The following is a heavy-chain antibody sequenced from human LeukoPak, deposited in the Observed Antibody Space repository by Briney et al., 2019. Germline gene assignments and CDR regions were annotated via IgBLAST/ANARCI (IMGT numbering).Heavy chain of an antibody. CDR2: IYYSGST. CDR1: GASISSGGDY. D-gene: IGHD3-3*01. Sequence: SQTLSLTCTVSGASISSGGDYWSWIRQHPGKGLEWIGYIYYSGSTYYNPSLKSRVTISEDTSKNQFSLKLSSVTAADTAVYYCARDYGSQLRFLEWRVKPHFDYWGQGTLVTVS. J-gene: IGHJ4*02. V-gene: IGHV4-31*03. CDR3: ARDYGSQLRFLEWRVKPHFDY.